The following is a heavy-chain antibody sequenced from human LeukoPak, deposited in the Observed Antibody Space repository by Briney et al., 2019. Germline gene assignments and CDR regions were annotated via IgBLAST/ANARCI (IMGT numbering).Heavy chain of an antibody. CDR1: GFTFSDYY. Sequence: GGSLRLSCAASGFTFSDYYMSWIRQAPGKGLEWVSYISSSSYTNYSDSVKGRCTISRDNAKNSLYLQMNSLRAEDTAVYYCARDMGHGSGGSCYDYWGQGTLVTVSS. CDR2: ISSSSYT. V-gene: IGHV3-11*06. CDR3: ARDMGHGSGGSCYDY. D-gene: IGHD2-15*01. J-gene: IGHJ4*02.